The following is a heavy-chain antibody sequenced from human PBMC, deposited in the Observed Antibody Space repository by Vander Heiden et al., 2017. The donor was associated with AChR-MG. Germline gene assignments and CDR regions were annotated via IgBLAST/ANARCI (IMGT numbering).Heavy chain of an antibody. CDR2: IKQDGSEK. CDR3: ARDSATFGVVIFDY. J-gene: IGHJ4*02. CDR1: GFTFSSYW. V-gene: IGHV3-7*01. D-gene: IGHD3-3*01. Sequence: EVQLVESGGGLVPPGGSLRLSCAASGFTFSSYWMSWVRQGPGKGLEWVANIKQDGSEKYYVDAVKGRFTISRDNAKNSLYLQMKSMRAEDTAVYYCARDSATFGVVIFDYWGQGTLVTVSS.